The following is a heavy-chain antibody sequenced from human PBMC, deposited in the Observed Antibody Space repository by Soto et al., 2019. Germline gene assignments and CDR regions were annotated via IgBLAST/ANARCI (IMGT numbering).Heavy chain of an antibody. D-gene: IGHD3-10*01. J-gene: IGHJ6*02. CDR3: ARGFLESGSGLGLLSFYYYYGMDA. Sequence: SETLSLTCAVYGGSFSGYYWSWIRQPPGKGLEWIGEINHSGSTNYNPSLKSRVTISVDTSKNQFSLKLSSVTAADTAVYYCARGFLESGSGLGLLSFYYYYGMDAWGQGTTVT. V-gene: IGHV4-34*01. CDR1: GGSFSGYY. CDR2: INHSGST.